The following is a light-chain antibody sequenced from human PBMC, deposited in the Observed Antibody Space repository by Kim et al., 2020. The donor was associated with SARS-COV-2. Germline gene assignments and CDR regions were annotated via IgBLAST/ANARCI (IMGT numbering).Light chain of an antibody. CDR2: EDN. CDR1: SGSIASNY. J-gene: IGLJ2*01. V-gene: IGLV6-57*03. Sequence: KTVTISCTRSSGSIASNYVQWYQQRPGSAPTTVIYEDNQRPSVVPDRFSGSIDSSSNSASLTISGLKTEDEADYYCQSYDSSNYVVFGGGTQLTVL. CDR3: QSYDSSNYVV.